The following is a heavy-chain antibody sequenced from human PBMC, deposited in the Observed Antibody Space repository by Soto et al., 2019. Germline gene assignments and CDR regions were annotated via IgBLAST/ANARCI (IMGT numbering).Heavy chain of an antibody. Sequence: EVQLVESGGYLVQPGMSLRLSCTASGFIFDDFAMHWVRQVPGKGPEWVSGTSYNGGNIGYAESVKGRFTISRDNGRNALYSQLNTLTAEDTALYSSGSEFESGSDYYSWGRGALVTLSS. D-gene: IGHD2-21*02. CDR3: GSEFESGSDYYS. J-gene: IGHJ5*02. CDR2: TSYNGGNI. V-gene: IGHV3-9*01. CDR1: GFIFDDFA.